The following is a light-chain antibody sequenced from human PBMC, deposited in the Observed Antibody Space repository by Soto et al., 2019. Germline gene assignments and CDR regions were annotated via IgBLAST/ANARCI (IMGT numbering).Light chain of an antibody. Sequence: IVITQSQPTLSVSPGDRPTLXCQASQSVSSNLAWYQQKPGQAPRLLIYGASTRATGIPARFSGSGSGTEFTLTISSLQPEDFAVYYCHQYDKWPPITFGQGTRLEIK. CDR2: GAS. CDR1: QSVSSN. V-gene: IGKV3-15*01. J-gene: IGKJ5*01. CDR3: HQYDKWPPIT.